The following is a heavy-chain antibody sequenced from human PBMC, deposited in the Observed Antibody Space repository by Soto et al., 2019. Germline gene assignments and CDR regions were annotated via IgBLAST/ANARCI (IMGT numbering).Heavy chain of an antibody. CDR3: ARGCPVYYDILTGPGYMDV. J-gene: IGHJ6*03. CDR1: GFTFSDYY. Sequence: GGSLRLSCAASGFTFSDYYMSWIRQAPGKGLEWVSYISSSGSTIYYADSVKGRFTISRDNAKNSLYLQMNSLRAEDTAVYYCARGCPVYYDILTGPGYMDVWGKGTTVTVSS. CDR2: ISSSGSTI. V-gene: IGHV3-11*01. D-gene: IGHD3-9*01.